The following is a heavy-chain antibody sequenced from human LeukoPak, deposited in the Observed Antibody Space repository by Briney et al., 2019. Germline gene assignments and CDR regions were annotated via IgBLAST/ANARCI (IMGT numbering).Heavy chain of an antibody. CDR3: ARVRVRGVTYYMDV. D-gene: IGHD3-10*01. CDR2: INPNSGGT. CDR1: GYTFTGYY. Sequence: ASVKVSCKASGYTFTGYYKHWVRQAPGQGLEWMGWINPNSGGTNYAQKFQGRVTMTRDTSISTAYMELSRLRSDDTAVYYCARVRVRGVTYYMDVWGKGTTVTISS. J-gene: IGHJ6*03. V-gene: IGHV1-2*02.